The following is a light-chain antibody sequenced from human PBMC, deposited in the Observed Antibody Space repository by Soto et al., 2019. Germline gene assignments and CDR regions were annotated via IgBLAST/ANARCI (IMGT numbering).Light chain of an antibody. CDR1: QTITTY. CDR3: QLRSNWPPALT. J-gene: IGKJ4*01. V-gene: IGKV3-11*01. Sequence: EIVLTQSPATLSLSPGERATLSCRASQTITTYLSSYQQKPGQAPRLLIYYASNRATGIPARFSGSGSGTDFTLTISSLEPEDFAVYYCQLRSNWPPALTFGGGTKVEIK. CDR2: YAS.